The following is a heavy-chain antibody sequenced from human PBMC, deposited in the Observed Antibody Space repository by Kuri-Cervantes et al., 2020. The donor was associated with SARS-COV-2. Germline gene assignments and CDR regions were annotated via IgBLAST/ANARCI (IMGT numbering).Heavy chain of an antibody. CDR1: GDSINTNNW. CDR2: IYRSGST. D-gene: IGHD5-18*01. V-gene: IGHV4-4*02. J-gene: IGHJ4*02. Sequence: GSLRLSCAVSGDSINTNNWWSWVRQPPKKGLEWIGEIYRSGSTNYSPSLKSRVTISVDTSKNQFSLKLSSVTAADTAVYYCARRRGYSYGYSYALDYWGQGTLVTVSS. CDR3: ARRRGYSYGYSYALDY.